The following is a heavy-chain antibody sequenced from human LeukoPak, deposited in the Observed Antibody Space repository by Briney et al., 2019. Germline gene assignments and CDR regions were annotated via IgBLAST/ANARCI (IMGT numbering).Heavy chain of an antibody. Sequence: GGSLRLSCAASGFTFSTSWMSWVRQSPGKGLEWVADMNPVGGVKYYVDSVKGRFTISRDNAKNSVYLQMDSLRAEDTAVYYCARDPAYGALDYWGQGTLVTVSS. J-gene: IGHJ4*02. CDR2: MNPVGGVK. D-gene: IGHD4-17*01. CDR1: GFTFSTSW. V-gene: IGHV3-7*01. CDR3: ARDPAYGALDY.